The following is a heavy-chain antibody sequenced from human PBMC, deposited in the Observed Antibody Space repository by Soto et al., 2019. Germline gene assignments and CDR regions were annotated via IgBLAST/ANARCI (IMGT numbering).Heavy chain of an antibody. CDR3: ARTEGSSSYYYYGMDV. J-gene: IGHJ6*02. V-gene: IGHV1-8*01. D-gene: IGHD6-6*01. Sequence: ASVKVSCKDSGYTFTSYDINWVRQATGQGLEWMGWMNPNSGNTGYAQKFQGRVTMTRNTSISTAYMELSSLRSEDTAVFYCARTEGSSSYYYYGMDVWGQGTTVTVSS. CDR1: GYTFTSYD. CDR2: MNPNSGNT.